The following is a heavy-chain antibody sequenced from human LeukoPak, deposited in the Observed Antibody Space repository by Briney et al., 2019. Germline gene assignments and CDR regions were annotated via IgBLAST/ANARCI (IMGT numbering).Heavy chain of an antibody. CDR2: IYHSGST. CDR1: GGSISSGVYY. CDR3: ARDRYGDHTYFDY. J-gene: IGHJ4*02. V-gene: IGHV4-30-2*01. D-gene: IGHD4-17*01. Sequence: PSQTLSLTCSVSGGSISSGVYYWSWIRQHPGKGLEWIGYIYHSGSTYYNPSLKSRVTISVDRSKNQFSLKLSSVTAADTAVYYCARDRYGDHTYFDYWGQGTLVTVSS.